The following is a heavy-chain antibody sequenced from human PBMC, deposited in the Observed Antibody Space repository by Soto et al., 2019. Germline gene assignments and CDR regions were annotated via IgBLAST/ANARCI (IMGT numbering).Heavy chain of an antibody. V-gene: IGHV1-18*01. Sequence: ASLKVSCKASGYTFTRYGINWVRQAPVQVLEWIESISAYNGNTNYAQNLQGRVIMTTDATTSTADMELRSLSSADTAVYYCARACYYYDSSGYYLNWFDPWGQGNLVTV. CDR3: ARACYYYDSSGYYLNWFDP. J-gene: IGHJ5*02. D-gene: IGHD3-22*01. CDR1: GYTFTRYG. CDR2: ISAYNGNT.